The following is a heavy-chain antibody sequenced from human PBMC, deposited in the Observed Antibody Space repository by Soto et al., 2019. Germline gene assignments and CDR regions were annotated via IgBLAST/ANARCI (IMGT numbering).Heavy chain of an antibody. CDR3: ARGLSLHDYIWGSYRRSYYFDY. Sequence: PSETLSLTCAVYGGSFSGYYWSWIRQPPGKGLEWIGEINHSGSTNYNPSLKGRVTISVDTSKNQFPLKLSSVTAADTAVYYCARGLSLHDYIWGSYRRSYYFDYWGQGTLVTVSS. CDR2: INHSGST. V-gene: IGHV4-34*01. D-gene: IGHD3-16*02. J-gene: IGHJ4*02. CDR1: GGSFSGYY.